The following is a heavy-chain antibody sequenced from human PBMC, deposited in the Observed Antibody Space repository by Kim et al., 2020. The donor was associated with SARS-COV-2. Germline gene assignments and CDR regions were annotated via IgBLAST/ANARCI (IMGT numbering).Heavy chain of an antibody. V-gene: IGHV3-30*18. CDR3: AKSRLGAPSYFYYGMDV. J-gene: IGHJ6*02. D-gene: IGHD3-16*01. Sequence: GGSLRLSCAASGFTFRDFGIHWIRQAPGKGLEWVAVIAYDGSKEYYADFVKGRFTISRDNSKNTVYLQMSGLRVEDTAMYYCAKSRLGAPSYFYYGMDVWGQGASVPVSS. CDR1: GFTFRDFG. CDR2: IAYDGSKE.